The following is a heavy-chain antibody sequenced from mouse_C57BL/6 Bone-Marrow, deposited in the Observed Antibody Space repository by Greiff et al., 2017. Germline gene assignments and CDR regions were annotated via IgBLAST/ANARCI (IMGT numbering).Heavy chain of an antibody. J-gene: IGHJ4*01. CDR3: SRPMDY. CDR2: ISSGSSTI. CDR1: GFTFSDSG. V-gene: IGHV5-17*01. Sequence: EVQLVESGGGLVKPGGSLKLSCAASGFTFSDSGMHWVRQAPEKGLEWVEYISSGSSTIYYTDTVKGRFTISRDNAKNTLFLQMASLRSEDTAMFYCSRPMDYWGQGTSVTVAS.